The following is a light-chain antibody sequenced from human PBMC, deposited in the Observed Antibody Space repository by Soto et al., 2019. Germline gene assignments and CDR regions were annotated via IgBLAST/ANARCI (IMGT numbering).Light chain of an antibody. V-gene: IGLV1-40*01. Sequence: QAVVTQPPSVSGAPGQRVTISCTGSSSNIGAGYEVHWYQQLPGTAPKLLIYDNSYRPSGVPDRFSGSKSGTSASLAITGLQAEDEADYYCQSYDSSLSAYVLFGGGTKLTVL. CDR2: DNS. CDR1: SSNIGAGYE. CDR3: QSYDSSLSAYVL. J-gene: IGLJ2*01.